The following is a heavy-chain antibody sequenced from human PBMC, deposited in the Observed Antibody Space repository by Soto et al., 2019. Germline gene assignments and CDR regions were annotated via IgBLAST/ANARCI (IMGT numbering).Heavy chain of an antibody. CDR1: GFNFHNLA. V-gene: IGHV3-23*01. Sequence: VGSLRLSCAASGFNFHNLAMGWLRQAPVNGLEWVSVMSYSGDLTYYADSVKGRFTISRDNSKNTLYLQMDSLRADDTAVYYCAKDATRTSGWYYFDYWGQGALVTVSS. J-gene: IGHJ4*02. D-gene: IGHD6-19*01. CDR3: AKDATRTSGWYYFDY. CDR2: MSYSGDLT.